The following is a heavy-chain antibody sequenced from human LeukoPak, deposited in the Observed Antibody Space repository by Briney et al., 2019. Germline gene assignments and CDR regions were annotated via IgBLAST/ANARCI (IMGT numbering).Heavy chain of an antibody. CDR2: ISSSGSTI. D-gene: IGHD3-22*01. CDR1: GFTFSSYS. CDR3: TRCRFVDYYDSSGYYFLDY. J-gene: IGHJ4*02. V-gene: IGHV3-48*04. Sequence: GGSLRLSCAASGFTFSSYSMNWVRQAPGKGLEGVSYISSSGSTIYYADSVKGRFTISRDNAMNSLYLQMNSLRAEDTAVYYCTRCRFVDYYDSSGYYFLDYWAREPWSPSPQ.